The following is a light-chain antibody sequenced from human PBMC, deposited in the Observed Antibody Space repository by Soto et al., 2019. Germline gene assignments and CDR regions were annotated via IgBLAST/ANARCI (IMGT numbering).Light chain of an antibody. V-gene: IGLV1-40*01. Sequence: QPVLTQPPSVSGAPGQRVTISCTGSSSNIGAGYDVHWYQHLPGTAPKLLIYGNNNRASGVPDRFSGSKSGTSASLAITGLQAEDEADYYCQSYDSSLSGPMFGGGTQLTVL. CDR3: QSYDSSLSGPM. CDR1: SSNIGAGYD. CDR2: GNN. J-gene: IGLJ3*02.